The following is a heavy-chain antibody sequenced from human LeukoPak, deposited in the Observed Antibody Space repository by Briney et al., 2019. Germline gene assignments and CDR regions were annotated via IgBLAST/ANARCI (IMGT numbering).Heavy chain of an antibody. J-gene: IGHJ2*01. D-gene: IGHD2-2*02. CDR3: VGVCSRNSCYRGLKRRPDLDYWYFDL. Sequence: SETLSLTCTVSGGSISSGGYYWSWIRQHPGKGLEWIGYIYYSGSTYYNPSLKSRVTISVDTSKNQFSLKLSSVTAADTAVYYCVGVCSRNSCYRGLKRRPDLDYWYFDLWGRGTLVTVSS. CDR1: GGSISSGGYY. V-gene: IGHV4-31*03. CDR2: IYYSGST.